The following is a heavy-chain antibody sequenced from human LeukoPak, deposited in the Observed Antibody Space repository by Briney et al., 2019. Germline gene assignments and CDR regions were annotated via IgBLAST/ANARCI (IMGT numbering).Heavy chain of an antibody. CDR2: IYSGGST. CDR3: ARDLAAALDY. D-gene: IGHD6-13*01. CDR1: GFTVSSNY. J-gene: IGHJ4*02. Sequence: GGSLRLSCAASGFTVSSNYMSWVRQAPGKGLEWVSVIYSGGSTYYADSVKGRFTISRDNSKNTLYLQMNSLRAEDTAVYYYARDLAAALDYWGQGTLVTVSS. V-gene: IGHV3-53*01.